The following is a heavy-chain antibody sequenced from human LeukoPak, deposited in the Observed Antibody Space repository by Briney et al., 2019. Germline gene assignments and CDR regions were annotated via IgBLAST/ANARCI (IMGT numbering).Heavy chain of an antibody. D-gene: IGHD1-26*01. CDR2: IYYSGST. V-gene: IGHV4-61*01. J-gene: IGHJ4*02. Sequence: SETLSLTCTVSGGPVSSGSYYWSWIRQPPGKGLEWIGYIYYSGSTNYNPSLKSRVTISVDTSKNQFSLKLSSVTAADTAVYYCARYIVGAIDYWGQGTLVTVSS. CDR3: ARYIVGAIDY. CDR1: GGPVSSGSYY.